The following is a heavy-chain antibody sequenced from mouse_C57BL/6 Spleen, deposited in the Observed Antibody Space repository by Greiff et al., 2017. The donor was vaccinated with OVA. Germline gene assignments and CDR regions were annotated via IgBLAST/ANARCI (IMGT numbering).Heavy chain of an antibody. V-gene: IGHV1-9*01. Sequence: QVQLQQSGAELMKPGASVKLSCKASGYTFTGYWINWVKQRPGHGLEWIGEILPGSGSTNYNEKFKGKATFTVDTSANTAYMQLSRLTTENSAIYYFSSCVNCDYFDYWGQGTTLTVSS. CDR1: GYTFTGYW. CDR3: SSCVNCDYFDY. CDR2: ILPGSGST. D-gene: IGHD4-1*02. J-gene: IGHJ2*01.